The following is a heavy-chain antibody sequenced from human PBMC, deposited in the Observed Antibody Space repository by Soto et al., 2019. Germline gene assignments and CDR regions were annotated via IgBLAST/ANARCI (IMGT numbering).Heavy chain of an antibody. CDR3: AKDRLAYCGGDCAFDS. J-gene: IGHJ4*02. Sequence: GGSLRLSCVASGFTYRNYGLSWVRQAPGKGLEWVSSISGSGVNTYYAGSVQGRFTVSRDDSKNTLYLQMNSLRADDTAVYYCAKDRLAYCGGDCAFDSWGQGTLVTVSS. D-gene: IGHD2-21*02. CDR1: GFTYRNYG. CDR2: ISGSGVNT. V-gene: IGHV3-23*01.